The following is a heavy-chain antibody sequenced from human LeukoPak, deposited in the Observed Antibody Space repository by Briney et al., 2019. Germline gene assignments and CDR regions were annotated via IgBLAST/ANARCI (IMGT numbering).Heavy chain of an antibody. J-gene: IGHJ4*02. V-gene: IGHV4-59*08. CDR2: IYYSGSA. Sequence: PSETLSLTCIVSGGSISSYYWSWIRQPPGKGLEWIGYIYYSGSANYNPSLKSRVTMSVDTSKNQFSLKLSSVTAADTAVYYCARIDRAVAGAIDYWGQGTLVTVSS. CDR3: ARIDRAVAGAIDY. CDR1: GGSISSYY. D-gene: IGHD6-19*01.